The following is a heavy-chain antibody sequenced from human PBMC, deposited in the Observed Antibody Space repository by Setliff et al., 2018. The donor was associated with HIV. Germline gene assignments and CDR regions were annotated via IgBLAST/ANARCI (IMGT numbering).Heavy chain of an antibody. J-gene: IGHJ4*02. CDR3: AADISGYTFDY. V-gene: IGHV4-39*07. D-gene: IGHD3-22*01. CDR1: GGSISSGNYY. Sequence: SETLSLTCTVSGGSISSGNYYWGWIRQPPGKGLEWIGSIYYSGSTYYNPSLKSRVTISVDTSKNQFSLKLSSVTAADTAVYYCAADISGYTFDYWGQGTLVTVSS. CDR2: IYYSGST.